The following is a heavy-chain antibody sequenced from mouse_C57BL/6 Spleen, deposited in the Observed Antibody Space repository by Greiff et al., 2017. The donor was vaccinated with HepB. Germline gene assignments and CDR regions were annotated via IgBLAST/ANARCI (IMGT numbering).Heavy chain of an antibody. Sequence: DVKLVESVAELVRPGASVKLSCTASGFNIKNTYMHWVKQRPEQGLEWIGRIDPANGNTKYAPKFQGKATITADTSSNTAYLQLSSLTSEDTAIYYCAREAYGGLRRFDYWGQGTTLTVSS. CDR3: AREAYGGLRRFDY. J-gene: IGHJ2*01. D-gene: IGHD1-1*02. CDR1: GFNIKNTY. V-gene: IGHV14-3*01. CDR2: IDPANGNT.